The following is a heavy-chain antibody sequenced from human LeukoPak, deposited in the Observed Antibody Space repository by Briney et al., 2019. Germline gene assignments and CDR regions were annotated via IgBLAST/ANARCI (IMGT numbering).Heavy chain of an antibody. V-gene: IGHV4-59*08. CDR1: GGSISSYY. Sequence: SETLSLTCTVSGGSISSYYWSWIRQPPGKGLEWIGYIYYSGSTYYNPSLKSRVTISVDTSKNQFSLKLSSVTAADTAVYYCARVPNYYDSSGYPYWGQGTLVAVSS. CDR3: ARVPNYYDSSGYPY. D-gene: IGHD3-22*01. J-gene: IGHJ4*02. CDR2: IYYSGST.